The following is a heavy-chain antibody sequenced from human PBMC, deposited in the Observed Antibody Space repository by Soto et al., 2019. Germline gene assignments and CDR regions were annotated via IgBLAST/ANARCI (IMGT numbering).Heavy chain of an antibody. CDR3: ARGGYCSGGSCYGYYYYGMDV. Sequence: ASVKASCKASGYTFTSYDINWVRQATGQGLEWMGWMNPNSGNTGYAQKFQGRVTMTRNTSISTAYMELSSLRSEDTAVYYCARGGYCSGGSCYGYYYYGMDVWGQGTTVTVSS. J-gene: IGHJ6*02. D-gene: IGHD2-15*01. V-gene: IGHV1-8*01. CDR2: MNPNSGNT. CDR1: GYTFTSYD.